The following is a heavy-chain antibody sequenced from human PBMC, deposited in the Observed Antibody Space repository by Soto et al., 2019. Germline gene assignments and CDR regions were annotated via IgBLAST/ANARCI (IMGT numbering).Heavy chain of an antibody. V-gene: IGHV4-4*02. D-gene: IGHD3-10*01. J-gene: IGHJ4*02. Sequence: SETLSLTCAVTGYSINNSDWWSWVRQPPGKGLEWIGEIYHSGSYSYNPSLKSRVTMSLDKSNNLFSLKLNSVTAADAAVYYCARYDYGSGNDYNIDYWGQGILVTVSS. CDR3: ARYDYGSGNDYNIDY. CDR1: GYSINNSDW. CDR2: IYHSGSY.